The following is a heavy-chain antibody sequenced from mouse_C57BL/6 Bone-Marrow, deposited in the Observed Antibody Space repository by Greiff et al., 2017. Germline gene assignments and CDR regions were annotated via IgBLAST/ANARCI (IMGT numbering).Heavy chain of an antibody. Sequence: VKLMESGPGLVQPSQSLSITCTVSGFSLTSYGVHWVRQSPGKGLEWLGVIWRGGSTDYNAAFMSRLSITKDNSKSQVFFKMNSLQADDTAIYYCAKTTLSGSSPLDFDVWGTGTTVTVSS. V-gene: IGHV2-5*01. J-gene: IGHJ1*03. D-gene: IGHD1-1*01. CDR3: AKTTLSGSSPLDFDV. CDR2: IWRGGST. CDR1: GFSLTSYG.